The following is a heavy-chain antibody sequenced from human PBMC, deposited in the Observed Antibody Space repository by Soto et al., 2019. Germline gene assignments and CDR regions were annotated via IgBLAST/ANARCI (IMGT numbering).Heavy chain of an antibody. V-gene: IGHV3-33*01. CDR2: IWYDGSNK. Sequence: QVQLVESGGGVVQPGRSRRLSCAASGFTFSSYGMHWVRQAPGKGLEWVALIWYDGSNKYYADSVKGRFTISRDNSKNTLYLQMNSLRAEDTAVYYCARDRATYPHYYFDLWGRGTLVSVSS. CDR1: GFTFSSYG. J-gene: IGHJ2*01. CDR3: ARDRATYPHYYFDL. D-gene: IGHD1-26*01.